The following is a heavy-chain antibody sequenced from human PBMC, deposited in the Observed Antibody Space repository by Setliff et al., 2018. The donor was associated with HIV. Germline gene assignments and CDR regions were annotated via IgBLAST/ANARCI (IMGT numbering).Heavy chain of an antibody. CDR1: GYTFTTYS. J-gene: IGHJ6*03. Sequence: ASVKVSCKVSGYTFTTYSIHWVRQAPGQRPEWMGWLRTGNGDTSYSESLQGRVTFTSDTSANTAYMELRSLGSGDTAVYYCARAYNIWSDYNYYYSYFMGVWGKGTAVTVSS. V-gene: IGHV1-3*04. CDR2: LRTGNGDT. CDR3: ARAYNIWSDYNYYYSYFMGV. D-gene: IGHD3-3*01.